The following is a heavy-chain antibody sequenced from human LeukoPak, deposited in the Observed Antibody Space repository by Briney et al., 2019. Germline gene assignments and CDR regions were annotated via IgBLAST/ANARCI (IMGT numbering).Heavy chain of an antibody. CDR2: IYHSGST. Sequence: PSETLSLTCTVSSYSISSGNYWGWIRQPPGKGPEWIGSIYHSGSTYYNPSLKSRVSISVDTSKNQFSLRLSSVTAADTAVYYCARDGDFYYFDYWGQGTLVTVSS. J-gene: IGHJ4*02. CDR1: SYSISSGNY. CDR3: ARDGDFYYFDY. V-gene: IGHV4-38-2*02.